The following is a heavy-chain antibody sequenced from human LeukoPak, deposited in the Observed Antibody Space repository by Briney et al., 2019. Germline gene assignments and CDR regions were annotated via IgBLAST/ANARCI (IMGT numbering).Heavy chain of an antibody. Sequence: SETLSLTCTVSGGSISSYYWSWTRQPPGKGLEWIGYIYYSGSTNYNPSLKSRVTISVDTSKNQFSLKLSSVTAADTAVYYCARLRGDYVDYWGQGTLVTVSS. V-gene: IGHV4-59*08. CDR3: ARLRGDYVDY. D-gene: IGHD2-15*01. CDR1: GGSISSYY. CDR2: IYYSGST. J-gene: IGHJ4*02.